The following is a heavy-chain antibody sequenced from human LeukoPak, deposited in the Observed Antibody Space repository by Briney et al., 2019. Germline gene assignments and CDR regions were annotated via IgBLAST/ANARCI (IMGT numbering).Heavy chain of an antibody. CDR2: IYYSGST. D-gene: IGHD3-10*01. V-gene: IGHV4-39*07. J-gene: IGHJ3*02. CDR1: GGSISSSSYY. CDR3: ARDMVTMVRGQKAFDI. Sequence: SETLSLTCTVSGGSISSSSYYWGWLRQPPGKGLEWIGSIYYSGSTYYNPSLKSRVTISVDTSKNQFSLKLSSVTAADTAVYYCARDMVTMVRGQKAFDIWGQGTMVTVSS.